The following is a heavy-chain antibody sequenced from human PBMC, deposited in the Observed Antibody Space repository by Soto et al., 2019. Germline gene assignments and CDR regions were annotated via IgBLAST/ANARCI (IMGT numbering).Heavy chain of an antibody. J-gene: IGHJ4*02. CDR2: ISGSGGST. D-gene: IGHD3-22*01. CDR1: GFTFSSYA. Sequence: GGSLRLSCAASGFTFSSYAMSWVRQAPGKGLEWVSAISGSGGSTYYADSVKGRFTISRDNSKNTLYLQMNSLRAEDTAVYYCAKGRYYYDSSGYRIDYWGQGTQVTVSS. CDR3: AKGRYYYDSSGYRIDY. V-gene: IGHV3-23*01.